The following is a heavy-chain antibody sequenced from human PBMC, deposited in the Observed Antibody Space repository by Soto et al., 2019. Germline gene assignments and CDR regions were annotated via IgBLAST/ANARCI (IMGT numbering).Heavy chain of an antibody. V-gene: IGHV3-23*01. D-gene: IGHD4-4*01. J-gene: IGHJ4*02. CDR1: GFTFSSYA. Sequence: GGSLRLSCAASGFTFSSYAMSWVRQALGKGLEWVSAISGSGGSTYYADSVKGRFTISRDNSKNTLYLQMNSLRAEDTAVYYCAKGPTVTKRNYFDYWGQGTLVTVSS. CDR3: AKGPTVTKRNYFDY. CDR2: ISGSGGST.